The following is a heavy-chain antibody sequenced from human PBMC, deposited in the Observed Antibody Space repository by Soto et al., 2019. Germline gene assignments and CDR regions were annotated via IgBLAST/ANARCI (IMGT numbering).Heavy chain of an antibody. CDR2: IQSGGTT. CDR1: GFTVSSKY. J-gene: IGHJ6*04. CDR3: ARDDVLCDGGRCYGIPLDV. V-gene: IGHV3-66*01. D-gene: IGHD2-15*01. Sequence: EVQLVESGGGLVQPGGSLRLSCAASGFTVSSKYMTWVRQAPGKGLEWVSLIQSGGTTYYSDSVKGRFTISRDTSENTLHLQVDSLRVEDTAVYYWARDDVLCDGGRCYGIPLDVWVKGTTVNVSS.